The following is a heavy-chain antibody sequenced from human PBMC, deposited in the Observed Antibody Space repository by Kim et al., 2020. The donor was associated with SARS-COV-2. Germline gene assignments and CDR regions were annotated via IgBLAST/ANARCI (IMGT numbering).Heavy chain of an antibody. CDR1: GFTFSSYG. D-gene: IGHD3-10*01. CDR3: AKERGERSTFDP. Sequence: GGSLRLSCAASGFTFSSYGMHWVRQAPGKGLEWVAVISYDGSNKYYADSVKGRFTISRDNSKNTLYLQMNSLRAEDTAVYYCAKERGERSTFDPWGQGTLVTVSS. J-gene: IGHJ5*02. V-gene: IGHV3-30*18. CDR2: ISYDGSNK.